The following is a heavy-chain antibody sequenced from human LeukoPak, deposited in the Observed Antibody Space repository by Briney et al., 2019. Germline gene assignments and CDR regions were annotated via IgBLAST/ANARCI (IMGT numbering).Heavy chain of an antibody. CDR2: IYYSGST. D-gene: IGHD1-26*01. CDR3: ARHSGSYYYYYGMDV. J-gene: IGHJ6*02. Sequence: PSETLSPTCTVSGGSISSSSYYWGWIRQPPGKGLEWIGSIYYSGSTYYNPSLKSRVTISVDTSKNQFSLKLSSVTAADTAVYYCARHSGSYYYYYGMDVWGQGTTVTVSS. CDR1: GGSISSSSYY. V-gene: IGHV4-39*01.